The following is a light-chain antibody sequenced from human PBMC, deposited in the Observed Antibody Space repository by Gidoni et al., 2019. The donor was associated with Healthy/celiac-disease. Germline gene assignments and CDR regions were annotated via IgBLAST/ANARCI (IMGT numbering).Light chain of an antibody. V-gene: IGKV3-11*01. Sequence: EIVLTQSPATLSLSPGERATLSCSASQRVSSYLAWYQQRPGQAPRLLIYEASNRATGIPARFSGSGSGTDFTLTISSLEPEDFAVYYCQQRSNWPRTFGQGTKVEIK. CDR1: QRVSSY. J-gene: IGKJ1*01. CDR3: QQRSNWPRT. CDR2: EAS.